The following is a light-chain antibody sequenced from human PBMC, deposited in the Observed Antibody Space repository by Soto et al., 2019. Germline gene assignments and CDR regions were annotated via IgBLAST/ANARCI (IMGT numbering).Light chain of an antibody. V-gene: IGKV3-15*01. J-gene: IGKJ5*01. CDR1: QSVSSN. CDR2: GAS. Sequence: EIVMTQSPVTLSVSPGERVTLSCRASQSVSSNLAWYQQKPGQTPRLLFYGASTRATGLPARFSGSGSGTEFTLTISSLQSEDFAVYYCPQYDNWPTFGQGTRLEIK. CDR3: PQYDNWPT.